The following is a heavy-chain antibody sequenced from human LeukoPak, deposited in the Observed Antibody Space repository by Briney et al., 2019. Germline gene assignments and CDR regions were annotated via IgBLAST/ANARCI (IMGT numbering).Heavy chain of an antibody. CDR2: IYYSGST. V-gene: IGHV4-59*01. D-gene: IGHD6-13*01. CDR1: GGSISSYY. CDR3: ARSSSWYDGGFDY. J-gene: IGHJ4*02. Sequence: PSETLSLACTVSGGSISSYYWSWIRQPPGKGLEWIGYIYYSGSTNYNPSLKSRVTISVDTSKNQFSLKLSSVTAADTAVYYCARSSSWYDGGFDYWGQGTLVTVSS.